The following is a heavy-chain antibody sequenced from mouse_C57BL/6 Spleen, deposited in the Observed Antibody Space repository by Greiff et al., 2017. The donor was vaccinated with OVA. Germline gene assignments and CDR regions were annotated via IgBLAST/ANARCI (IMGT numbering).Heavy chain of an antibody. CDR1: GYAFSSSW. J-gene: IGHJ3*01. D-gene: IGHD4-1*01. CDR2: IYPGDGDT. CDR3: ARSGPSWFAY. V-gene: IGHV1-82*01. Sequence: SGPELVKPGASVKISCKASGYAFSSSWMNWVKQRPGKGLEWIGRIYPGDGDTNYNGKFKGKATLTADKSSSTAYMQLSSLTSEDSAVYFCARSGPSWFAYWGQGTLVTVSA.